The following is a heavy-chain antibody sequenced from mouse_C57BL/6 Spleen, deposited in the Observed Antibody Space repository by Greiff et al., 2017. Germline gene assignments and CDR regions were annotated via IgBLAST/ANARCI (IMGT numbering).Heavy chain of an antibody. CDR3: ALYDYDVGRYAMDY. D-gene: IGHD2-4*01. V-gene: IGHV1-82*01. CDR2: IYPGDGDT. Sequence: QVQLQQSGPELVKPGASVKISCKASGYAFSSSWMNWVKQRPGKGLEWIGRIYPGDGDTNYNGKFKGKATLTADKSSSTAYMQLSSLTSADSAVYVCALYDYDVGRYAMDYWGQGTSVTVSS. CDR1: GYAFSSSW. J-gene: IGHJ4*01.